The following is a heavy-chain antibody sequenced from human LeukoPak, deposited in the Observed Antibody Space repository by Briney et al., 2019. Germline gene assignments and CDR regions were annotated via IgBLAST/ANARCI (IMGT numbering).Heavy chain of an antibody. J-gene: IGHJ4*02. D-gene: IGHD5-24*01. CDR1: GGTFSSYA. Sequence: SVKVSCKASGGTFSSYAISWVRQAPGQGLEWMGRIIPNLGIANYAQKFQGRVTITADKSTSTAYMELRSLRSDDTAVYYCARDSVLRRDGYNWDYWGQGTLVTVSS. V-gene: IGHV1-69*04. CDR3: ARDSVLRRDGYNWDY. CDR2: IIPNLGIA.